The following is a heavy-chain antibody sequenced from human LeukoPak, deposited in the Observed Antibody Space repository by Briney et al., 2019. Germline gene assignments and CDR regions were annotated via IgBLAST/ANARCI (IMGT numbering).Heavy chain of an antibody. CDR2: ISGDGGST. Sequence: GGSLRLPCAASGFTFDDYAMHWVRQAPGKGLEWVSLISGDGGSTYYADSVKGRFTISRDNSKNSLYLQMNSLRTEDTALYYCAKDKALRYFDWSTGGYYGMDVWGQGTTVTVSS. CDR1: GFTFDDYA. J-gene: IGHJ6*02. CDR3: AKDKALRYFDWSTGGYYGMDV. V-gene: IGHV3-43*02. D-gene: IGHD3-9*01.